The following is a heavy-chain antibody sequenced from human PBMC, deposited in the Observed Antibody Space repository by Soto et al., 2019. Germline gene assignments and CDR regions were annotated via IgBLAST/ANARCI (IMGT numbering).Heavy chain of an antibody. J-gene: IGHJ6*02. CDR1: GFTFSSFA. V-gene: IGHV3-30-3*01. CDR3: ARAYYGFWSASPEDV. CDR2: MSYDGNNQ. D-gene: IGHD3-3*01. Sequence: QVQLVESGGGVVQPGRSLRLSCAASGFTFSSFALHWVRQAPGKGLECVAVMSYDGNNQYYADSVKGRFTLSRDNSKNTLYLQMNSLRAEDTAVYYCARAYYGFWSASPEDVWGQGTTVTVSS.